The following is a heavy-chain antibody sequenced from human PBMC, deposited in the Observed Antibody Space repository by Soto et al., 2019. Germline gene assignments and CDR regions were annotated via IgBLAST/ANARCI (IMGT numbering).Heavy chain of an antibody. V-gene: IGHV4-59*08. CDR3: ARHETLHGDHDY. Sequence: SETLSLTCTVSGGSISSYYWSWIRQPPGKGLEWIGYIYYSVSTNYNPSLKSRVTISVDTSKNQFSLKLSSVTAADTAVYYCARHETLHGDHDYWGQGTLVTVS. D-gene: IGHD4-17*01. J-gene: IGHJ4*02. CDR2: IYYSVST. CDR1: GGSISSYY.